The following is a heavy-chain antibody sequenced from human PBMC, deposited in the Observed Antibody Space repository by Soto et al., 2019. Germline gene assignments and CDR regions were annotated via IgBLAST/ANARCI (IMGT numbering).Heavy chain of an antibody. CDR1: GFTFSSYA. CDR2: ISGSGDST. V-gene: IGHV3-23*01. D-gene: IGHD3-22*01. CDR3: EKDTYSDYSAGSGYYTWYYYGLGG. Sequence: WGSLRLSCAASGFTFSSYAMSRVRQAPGKGLEWVSAISGSGDSTYYADSVKGRFAISRGIFKNSLYLQMTGRRGGDTSVYYCEKDTYSDYSAGSGYYTWYYYGLGGWDRGTTVTV. J-gene: IGHJ6*02.